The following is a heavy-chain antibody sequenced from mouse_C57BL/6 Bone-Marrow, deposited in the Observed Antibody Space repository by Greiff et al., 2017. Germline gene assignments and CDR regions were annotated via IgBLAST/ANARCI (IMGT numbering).Heavy chain of an antibody. CDR3: ARGKKKLRLHFAY. CDR2: IHPNSGST. D-gene: IGHD3-2*02. CDR1: GYTFTSYW. J-gene: IGHJ3*01. V-gene: IGHV1-64*01. Sequence: VQLQQPGAELVKPGASVKLSCKASGYTFTSYWMHWVKQRPGQGLEWIGMIHPNSGSTNYNEKFKSKATLTVDKYSSTAYMQRSSLTSEDSAVYYGARGKKKLRLHFAYWGQVTLVTVSA.